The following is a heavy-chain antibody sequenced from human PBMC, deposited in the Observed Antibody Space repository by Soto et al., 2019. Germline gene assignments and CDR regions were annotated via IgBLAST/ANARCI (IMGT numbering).Heavy chain of an antibody. CDR2: IYYNGST. J-gene: IGHJ4*02. CDR1: GLTISSASYY. Sequence: PSETLSLTCSVSGLTISSASYYWSWIRQHPGKGLEWVGNIYYNGSTYYSPSPKSRVTVWFDTSKNRFSLRLTSVTAADTAVYYCARYRISGSWSKFDYWGQGTRVTVSS. V-gene: IGHV4-31*03. D-gene: IGHD6-13*01. CDR3: ARYRISGSWSKFDY.